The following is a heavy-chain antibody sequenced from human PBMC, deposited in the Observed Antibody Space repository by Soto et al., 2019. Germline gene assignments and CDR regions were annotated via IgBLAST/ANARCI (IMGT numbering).Heavy chain of an antibody. Sequence: PSETLCLTCSVSGGSISGYYWSWIRQPPGKGLEWIGYIYYSGSTNYNPSLKSRVTISVDTSKNQFSLKLSSVTAADTAVYYCARGTQGSGWYTDFDYWGQGTLVTVSS. D-gene: IGHD6-19*01. CDR1: GGSISGYY. J-gene: IGHJ4*02. CDR3: ARGTQGSGWYTDFDY. CDR2: IYYSGST. V-gene: IGHV4-59*01.